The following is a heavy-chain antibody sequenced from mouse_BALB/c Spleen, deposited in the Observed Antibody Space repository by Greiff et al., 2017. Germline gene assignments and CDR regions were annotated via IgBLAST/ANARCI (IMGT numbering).Heavy chain of an antibody. J-gene: IGHJ3*01. CDR3: ARGGYEYLAWFAY. Sequence: QVQLQQSGPELVKPGASVKMSCKASGYAFTNYLIEWVKQRPGQGLEWIGVINPGSGGTNYNEKFKGKATLTADKSSSTAYMQLSSLTSDDSAVYFCARGGYEYLAWFAYWGQGTLVTVSA. V-gene: IGHV1-54*01. CDR1: GYAFTNYL. CDR2: INPGSGGT. D-gene: IGHD5-1*01.